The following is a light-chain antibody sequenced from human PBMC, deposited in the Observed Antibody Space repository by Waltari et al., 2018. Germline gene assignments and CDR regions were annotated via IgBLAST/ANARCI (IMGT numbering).Light chain of an antibody. J-gene: IGLJ2*01. V-gene: IGLV2-8*01. CDR2: DGN. CDR1: SGDVGGYNY. Sequence: QSALTQPPSASGSPGQSVTISCTGTSGDVGGYNYVSWYQQYPGKAPKLLIYDGNERPSGVPARFSGSKSDNTASLTVSGLQDEDEADYYCSSYAGSSNFVVFGGGTKVTVL. CDR3: SSYAGSSNFVV.